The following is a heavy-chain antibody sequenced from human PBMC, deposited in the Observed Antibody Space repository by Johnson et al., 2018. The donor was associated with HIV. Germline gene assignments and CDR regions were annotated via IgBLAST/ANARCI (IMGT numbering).Heavy chain of an antibody. D-gene: IGHD3-16*01. CDR2: ISYDGSNK. V-gene: IGHV3-30-3*01. J-gene: IGHJ3*02. CDR1: GFTFSSYA. Sequence: QVQLVESGEGVVQPGRSLRLSCAASGFTFSSYAMHWVRQAPGKGLEWVAVISYDGSNKYYADSVKGRFTISRDNSKNTLYLQMNSLRAEDTAVYYCARDNLRQLDAFDIWGQGTMVTVSS. CDR3: ARDNLRQLDAFDI.